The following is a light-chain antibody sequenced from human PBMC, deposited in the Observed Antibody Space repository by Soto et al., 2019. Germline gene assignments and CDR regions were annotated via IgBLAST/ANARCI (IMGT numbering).Light chain of an antibody. J-gene: IGKJ2*01. CDR3: QQYLSFHTYT. V-gene: IGKV4-1*01. CDR2: WAS. Sequence: DIVLTQSPDSLAVSLGEAATSNCKSSESALFSGSNKNYLAWYQHRPGQPLKLLFHWASTRASGVPDRFSASGSGTDFTLTISSLQPEDVAIYYCQQYLSFHTYTFAQGTKVDIK. CDR1: ESALFSGSNKNY.